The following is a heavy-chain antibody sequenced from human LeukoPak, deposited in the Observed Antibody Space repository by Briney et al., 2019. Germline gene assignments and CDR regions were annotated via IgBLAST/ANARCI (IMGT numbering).Heavy chain of an antibody. Sequence: GGSLRLSCAASGFTFSSYGMHWVRQAPGKGLEWVAVIWYDGSNKYYADSVKGRFTISRDNSKNTLYLQMNSLRAEDTAVYYCARDRSSWYPDYWGQGTLVTVSS. V-gene: IGHV3-33*01. CDR2: IWYDGSNK. J-gene: IGHJ4*02. CDR1: GFTFSSYG. D-gene: IGHD6-13*01. CDR3: ARDRSSWYPDY.